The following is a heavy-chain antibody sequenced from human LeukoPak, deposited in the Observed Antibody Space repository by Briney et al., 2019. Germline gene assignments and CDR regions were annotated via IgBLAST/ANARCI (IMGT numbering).Heavy chain of an antibody. V-gene: IGHV3-33*06. CDR3: AKDYQWSCDY. CDR1: GFTFSSYG. Sequence: GGSLRLSCAASGFTFSSYGMHWVRQAPGKGLEWVAVIWYDGSNKYYADSVKGRFTISRDNSKNTLYLQMNSLRDDDTAVYYCAKDYQWSCDYWGQGTLVTVSS. D-gene: IGHD2-15*01. CDR2: IWYDGSNK. J-gene: IGHJ4*02.